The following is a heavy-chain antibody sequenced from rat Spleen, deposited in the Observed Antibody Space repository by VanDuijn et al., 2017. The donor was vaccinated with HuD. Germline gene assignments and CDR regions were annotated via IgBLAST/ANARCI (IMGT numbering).Heavy chain of an antibody. J-gene: IGHJ2*01. CDR3: ARHVRERDYGLLPYYFDY. V-gene: IGHV5-22*01. CDR2: ISYEGSST. CDR1: GFTFSDYY. Sequence: EVQLVESGGGLVQPGRSLKLSCAASGFTFSDYYMAWVRQAPKKGLEWVASISYEGSSTYYGDSVKGRFTISRDNAKSTLYLQMKGLRSEETATYYCARHVRERDYGLLPYYFDYWGQGVMVTVSS. D-gene: IGHD1-6*01.